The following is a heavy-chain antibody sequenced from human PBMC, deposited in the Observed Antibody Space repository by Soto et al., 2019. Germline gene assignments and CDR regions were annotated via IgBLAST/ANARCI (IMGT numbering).Heavy chain of an antibody. CDR1: GFGFTNSW. CDR2: ISSSSSYI. CDR3: ARDSGIVATSPFDY. J-gene: IGHJ4*02. D-gene: IGHD5-12*01. V-gene: IGHV3-21*01. Sequence: GGSLRLSCAASGFGFTNSWMNWVRQAPGKGLEWVSSISSSSSYIYYADSVKGRFTISRDNAKNSLYLQMNSLRAEDTAVYYCARDSGIVATSPFDYWGQGTLVTVSS.